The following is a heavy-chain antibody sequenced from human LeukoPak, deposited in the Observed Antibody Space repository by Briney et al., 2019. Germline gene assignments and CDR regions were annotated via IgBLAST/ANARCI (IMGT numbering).Heavy chain of an antibody. CDR2: IYSGGNT. Sequence: GGSLRLSCAASGFTVSSNYMSWVRQAPGKGLECVSVIYSGGNTYYGDSVKGRFTISRDNSKNTLYLQMNTLRAEDTAVYYCATPVPHGSDPSLYYYYMDVWGKGTTVTISS. J-gene: IGHJ6*03. D-gene: IGHD3-10*01. CDR1: GFTVSSNY. CDR3: ATPVPHGSDPSLYYYYMDV. V-gene: IGHV3-53*01.